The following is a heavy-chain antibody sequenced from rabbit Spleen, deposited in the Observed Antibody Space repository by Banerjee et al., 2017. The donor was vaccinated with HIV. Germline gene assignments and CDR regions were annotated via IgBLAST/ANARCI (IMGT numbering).Heavy chain of an antibody. Sequence: QSLEESGGDLVKPGASLTLTCTASGFSFSNKAVMCWVRQAPGKGLEWIACIDTSSSGFTYFASWAKGRFTISKTSSTTVTLQVTSLTAADTATYFCARDSGTSFSSYGMDLWGPGTLVTVS. CDR1: GFSFSNKAV. CDR2: IDTSSSGFT. V-gene: IGHV1S40*01. CDR3: ARDSGTSFSSYGMDL. D-gene: IGHD8-1*01. J-gene: IGHJ6*01.